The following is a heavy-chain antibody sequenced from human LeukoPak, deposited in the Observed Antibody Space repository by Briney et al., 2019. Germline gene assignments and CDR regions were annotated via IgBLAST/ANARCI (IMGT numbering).Heavy chain of an antibody. Sequence: SQTLSLTCAISGDSVSSNSAAWNWIRQSPSRGLEWLGRTYYRSKWYNDYAVSLKSRITINPDTSKNHFSLQLNSVTPEDTAVYYCAREGPRIGYSDSTGYYYLGQGTLVTVSS. J-gene: IGHJ4*02. CDR2: TYYRSKWYN. CDR1: GDSVSSNSAA. CDR3: AREGPRIGYSDSTGYYY. D-gene: IGHD3-22*01. V-gene: IGHV6-1*01.